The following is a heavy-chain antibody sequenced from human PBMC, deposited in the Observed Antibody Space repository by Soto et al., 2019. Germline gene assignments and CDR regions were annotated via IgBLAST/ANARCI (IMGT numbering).Heavy chain of an antibody. CDR1: GYTFLRYC. V-gene: IGHV1-18*04. Sequence: ASVKVSCKASGYTFLRYCISWVRQAPGQGLEWMGWISAYSGKTDYAQRLQDRVTLTRDTSTNTAYMELRSLRSDDTAVYYCARNPSGSSFDSWGQGTLVTVSS. CDR3: ARNPSGSSFDS. CDR2: ISAYSGKT. J-gene: IGHJ4*02. D-gene: IGHD1-26*01.